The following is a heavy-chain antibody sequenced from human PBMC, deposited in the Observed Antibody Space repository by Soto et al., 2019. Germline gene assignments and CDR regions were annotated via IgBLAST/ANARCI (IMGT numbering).Heavy chain of an antibody. D-gene: IGHD3-10*01. V-gene: IGHV1-2*02. J-gene: IGHJ6*02. CDR1: GYTFTSYY. Sequence: QVQLVQSGAEMKEPGDSVRVSCEASGYTFTSYYIHWVRQAPGQGLEWMGWINPKFGDTTYAQDFQGRVSMTRDMSISTVYMELSRLTSDDTAIYYCARNMDYYSGPGSGNGHGFWGQGTTVTVFS. CDR2: INPKFGDT. CDR3: ARNMDYYSGPGSGNGHGF.